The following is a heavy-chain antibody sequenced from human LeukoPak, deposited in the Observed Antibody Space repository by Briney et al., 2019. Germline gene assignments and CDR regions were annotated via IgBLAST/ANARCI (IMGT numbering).Heavy chain of an antibody. J-gene: IGHJ4*02. CDR1: GYTFTDYY. D-gene: IGHD1-26*01. CDR3: ATVGGSYSDY. CDR2: VDSEDGET. Sequence: ASVKISCKVSGYTFTDYYMHWVQQAPGKGLEWMGLVDSEDGETIYAEKFQGRVTMTADTSTDTAYMELSSLRSEDTAVYYCATVGGSYSDYWGQGTLVTVSS. V-gene: IGHV1-69-2*01.